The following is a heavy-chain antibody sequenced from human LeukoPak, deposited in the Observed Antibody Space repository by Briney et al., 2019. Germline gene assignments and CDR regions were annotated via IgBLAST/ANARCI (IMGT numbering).Heavy chain of an antibody. CDR2: IHPTGVT. CDR3: VRGEDPYKQGH. J-gene: IGHJ4*02. V-gene: IGHV4-34*01. D-gene: IGHD5-24*01. Sequence: PSETLSPTCDVSGVSLSDYYWSWIRQPPGKGLEWIGEIHPTGVTNCNPSLMTRVTISPDTSKRQFSLKLTSVAAADTAVYYCVRGEDPYKQGHWGQGAQVTVSS. CDR1: GVSLSDYY.